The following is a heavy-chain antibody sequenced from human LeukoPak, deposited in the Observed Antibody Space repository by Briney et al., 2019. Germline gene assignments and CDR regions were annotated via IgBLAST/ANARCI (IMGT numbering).Heavy chain of an antibody. J-gene: IGHJ4*02. CDR2: IYYSGST. CDR3: AREVGANFDY. CDR1: GSSISSYY. D-gene: IGHD1-26*01. V-gene: IGHV4-59*01. Sequence: SETLSLTCTVSGSSISSYYWSWIRQPPGKGLEWIGHIYYSGSTNYNPSLKSRVTISVDTSKNQFSLKLSSVTAADTAVYYCAREVGANFDYWGQGTLVTVSS.